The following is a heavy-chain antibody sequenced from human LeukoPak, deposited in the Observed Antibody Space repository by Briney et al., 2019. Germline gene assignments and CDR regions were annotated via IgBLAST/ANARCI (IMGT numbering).Heavy chain of an antibody. D-gene: IGHD1-14*01. CDR2: IYYSGST. J-gene: IGHJ4*02. CDR3: ARSYNGFPLDY. Sequence: SETLSLTCTVSGGSISSSSYYWSWIRQPPGKGLEWIGYIYYSGSTNYNPSLKSRVTISVDTSKNQFSLKLSSVTAADTAVYYCARSYNGFPLDYWGQGTLVTVSS. CDR1: GGSISSSSYY. V-gene: IGHV4-61*01.